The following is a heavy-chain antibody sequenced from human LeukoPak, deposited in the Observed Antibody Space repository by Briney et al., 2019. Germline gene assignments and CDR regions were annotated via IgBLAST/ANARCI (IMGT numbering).Heavy chain of an antibody. Sequence: GGSLRLSCAASGFTFSDYYMSWIRQAPGKGLEWVSYISSSGSTIYYADSVKGRFTISRDKSKNSLYLQMNSLRTEDTAVYYCARQPYSSYYNWFDPWGQGTLVTVSS. CDR2: ISSSGSTI. D-gene: IGHD6-19*01. CDR3: ARQPYSSYYNWFDP. J-gene: IGHJ5*02. V-gene: IGHV3-11*04. CDR1: GFTFSDYY.